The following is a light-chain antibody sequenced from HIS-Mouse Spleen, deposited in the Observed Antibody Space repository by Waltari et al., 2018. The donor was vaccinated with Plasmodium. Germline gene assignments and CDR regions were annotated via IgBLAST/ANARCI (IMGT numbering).Light chain of an antibody. J-gene: IGKJ3*01. CDR1: QSVSSN. CDR2: GAS. Sequence: EIVMTQSPATQAVSAGERGTLSCRASQSVSSNLAWYQQKPGQAPRLLIYGASTRATGIPARFSGSGSGTEFTLTISSLQSEDFAVYYCQQYNNWSFTFGPGTKVDIK. CDR3: QQYNNWSFT. V-gene: IGKV3-15*01.